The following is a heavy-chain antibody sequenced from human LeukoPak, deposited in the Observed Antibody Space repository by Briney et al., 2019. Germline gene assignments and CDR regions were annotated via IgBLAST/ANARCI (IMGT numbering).Heavy chain of an antibody. J-gene: IGHJ3*02. Sequence: GGSLRLSCAASGFTFSSYGMHWVRQAPGKGLEWVAFIRSDGSNKYYADSVKGRFTISRDNSKNTLYLQMNSLRAEDTAVYYCARDGSGWEGNDAFDIWGQGTMVTVSS. CDR2: IRSDGSNK. V-gene: IGHV3-30*02. CDR1: GFTFSSYG. D-gene: IGHD6-19*01. CDR3: ARDGSGWEGNDAFDI.